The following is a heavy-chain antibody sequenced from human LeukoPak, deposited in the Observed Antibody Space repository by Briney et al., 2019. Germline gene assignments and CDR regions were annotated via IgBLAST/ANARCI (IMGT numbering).Heavy chain of an antibody. CDR2: ISFDSRNK. CDR1: GFTFSTYA. D-gene: IGHD7-27*01. Sequence: GGSLRLSCEASGFTFSTYAMHWVRQASGRGLQWVAVISFDSRNKYHADSVKGRFTISRDNSKNTLYLQMNSLRTEDTAVYYCARDIKWGQNLDYWGQGTLVTVSS. V-gene: IGHV3-30*04. J-gene: IGHJ4*02. CDR3: ARDIKWGQNLDY.